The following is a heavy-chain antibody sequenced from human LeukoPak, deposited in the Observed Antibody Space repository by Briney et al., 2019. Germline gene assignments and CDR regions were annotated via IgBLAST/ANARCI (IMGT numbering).Heavy chain of an antibody. D-gene: IGHD2-2*02. CDR1: GFTFSGYS. J-gene: IGHJ4*02. CDR3: AGEIPLDY. CDR2: ITSASSFI. V-gene: IGHV3-21*01. Sequence: GGSLGLSCAASGFTFSGYSMNWVRQAPGKGLEWISSITSASSFIYYADSVKGRFTISRDNAKNSLYLQMNSLRVEDTAVYYCAGEIPLDYWGQGTLVTVSS.